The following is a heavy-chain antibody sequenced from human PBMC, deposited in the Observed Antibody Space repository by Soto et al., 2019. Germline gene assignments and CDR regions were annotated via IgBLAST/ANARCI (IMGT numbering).Heavy chain of an antibody. V-gene: IGHV3-33*01. J-gene: IGHJ4*02. CDR1: GFTFSSYG. Sequence: QVQLVESGGGVVQPGRSLRLSCAASGFTFSSYGMHWVRQAPGKGLEWVAVIWYDGSNKYYADSLKGRFTISRDNSKNTLYLQMNSLRAEDTAVYYCARGWYSGSYQTVGYWGQGTLVTVSS. CDR3: ARGWYSGSYQTVGY. CDR2: IWYDGSNK. D-gene: IGHD1-26*01.